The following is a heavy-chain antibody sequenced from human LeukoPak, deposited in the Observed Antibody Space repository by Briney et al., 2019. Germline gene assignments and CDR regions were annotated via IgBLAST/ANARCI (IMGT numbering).Heavy chain of an antibody. Sequence: RSGWSLRLSCAASGFSLSIYWMSWVRQAPGKGLEWVANINQDGSDKYYVDSVMGRFTISKDNAKNSVYLQMNSLRPEDTAIYYCAWYGVTHGLDVWGQGTTVTVSS. CDR2: INQDGSDK. V-gene: IGHV3-7*01. CDR1: GFSLSIYW. CDR3: AWYGVTHGLDV. J-gene: IGHJ6*02. D-gene: IGHD3-10*01.